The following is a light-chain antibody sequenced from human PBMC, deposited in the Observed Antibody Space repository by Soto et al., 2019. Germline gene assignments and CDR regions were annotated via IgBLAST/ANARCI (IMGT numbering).Light chain of an antibody. Sequence: QSALTQPASVSGSPGQSITISCTGTSSDVGGYNNVSWYQHHPGKAPKLMIYDVTTRPSGVSNRFSGSKSGNTASLTISGLQVEDEADYYCSSYTASSTPVVFGGGTQLTVL. V-gene: IGLV2-14*03. J-gene: IGLJ2*01. CDR2: DVT. CDR3: SSYTASSTPVV. CDR1: SSDVGGYNN.